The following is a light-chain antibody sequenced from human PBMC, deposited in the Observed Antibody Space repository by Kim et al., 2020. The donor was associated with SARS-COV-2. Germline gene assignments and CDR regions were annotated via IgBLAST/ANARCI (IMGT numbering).Light chain of an antibody. CDR3: QQYNNWPPRT. V-gene: IGKV3-15*01. Sequence: SPGERATHSCRASQSVSSNLAWYQQKPGQAPRLLIYGASTRATGIPARFSCSGSGTEFTLTISSLQSEDFAVYYCQQYNNWPPRTLGQGTKVDIK. J-gene: IGKJ1*01. CDR1: QSVSSN. CDR2: GAS.